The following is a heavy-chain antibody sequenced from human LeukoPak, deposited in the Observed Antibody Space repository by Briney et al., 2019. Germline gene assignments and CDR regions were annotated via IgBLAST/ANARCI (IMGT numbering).Heavy chain of an antibody. CDR3: ARDLGYQLLY. Sequence: GSLRLSCAASGFTFSSYSMNWVRQPPGKGLEWIGEIHDDGGFHCNPLLKGRVAMSMDRSQNQFSLRLSSVTAADTAVYYCARDLGYQLLYWGQGIQVTVSS. J-gene: IGHJ4*02. V-gene: IGHV4-4*02. CDR1: GFTFSSYSM. D-gene: IGHD2-2*01. CDR2: IHDDGGF.